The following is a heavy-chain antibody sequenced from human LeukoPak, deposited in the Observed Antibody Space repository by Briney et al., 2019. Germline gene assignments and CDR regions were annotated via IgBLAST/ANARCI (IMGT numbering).Heavy chain of an antibody. V-gene: IGHV3-74*01. D-gene: IGHD2-8*01. Sequence: PGGSLRLSCAASGFTFSHYWMHWIRQAPGKGRVWVSHIHSDGSRTSYTDSVKGRCSISRDNAKNTVSLQMNSLRAEDTAIYYCARGGVGSFDIWGQGTVVTVSS. CDR2: IHSDGSRT. J-gene: IGHJ3*02. CDR3: ARGGVGSFDI. CDR1: GFTFSHYW.